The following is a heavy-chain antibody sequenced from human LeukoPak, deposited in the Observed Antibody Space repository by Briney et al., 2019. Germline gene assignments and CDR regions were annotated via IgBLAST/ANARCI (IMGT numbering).Heavy chain of an antibody. CDR3: TRERSTVTFDY. Sequence: SETLSLTCTVSGASISPHYWTWIRQAPGRGLEWIGYVYYNGLTSYNASLRSRLILSVDTARNQVSLKLTSVTAADTAVYYCTRERSTVTFDYWGQGTLVTVSS. D-gene: IGHD4-17*01. J-gene: IGHJ4*02. CDR1: GASISPHY. V-gene: IGHV4-59*11. CDR2: VYYNGLT.